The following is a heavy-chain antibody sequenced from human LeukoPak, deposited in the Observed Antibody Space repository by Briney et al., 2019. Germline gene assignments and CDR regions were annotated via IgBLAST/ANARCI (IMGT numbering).Heavy chain of an antibody. CDR1: GYTFTSYY. D-gene: IGHD3-22*01. CDR3: ARAYYDSSGSGYFDY. J-gene: IGHJ4*02. V-gene: IGHV1-46*01. Sequence: GATVKVSCKASGYTFTSYYMHWVRQAPGQGLEWMGIINPSGGSTSYAQKFQGRVTMTRDTSTSTVYMELSSLRSEDTAVYYCARAYYDSSGSGYFDYWGQGTLVTVSS. CDR2: INPSGGST.